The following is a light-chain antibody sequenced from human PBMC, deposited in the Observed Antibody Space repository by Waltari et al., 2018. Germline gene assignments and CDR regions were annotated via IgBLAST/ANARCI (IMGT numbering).Light chain of an antibody. V-gene: IGKV1-39*01. CDR3: QQTYSTPRT. J-gene: IGKJ1*01. Sequence: DIQMTQSPSSLSASVGDRVSITCRTSQTISSYLDWYKQKPGKAPNLRIDAEAGLQSGVPSRFSGSGTGTDFTLTISSLQSEDFATYYCQQTYSTPRTFGQGTKVEVK. CDR1: QTISSY. CDR2: AEA.